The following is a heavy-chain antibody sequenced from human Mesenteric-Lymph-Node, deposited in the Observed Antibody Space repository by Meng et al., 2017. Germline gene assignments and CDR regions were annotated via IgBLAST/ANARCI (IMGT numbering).Heavy chain of an antibody. J-gene: IGHJ1*01. V-gene: IGHV3-48*03. CDR2: ISSSGSTI. CDR3: ARVGIAAANTHFQH. CDR1: GFTFSSYE. Sequence: GGSLRLSCAASGFTFSSYEMNWVRQAPGKGLEWVSYISSSGSTIYYADSVKGRFTISRDNSKNTLYLQMNSLRAKDTAVYYCARVGIAAANTHFQHWGQGTLVTVSS. D-gene: IGHD6-13*01.